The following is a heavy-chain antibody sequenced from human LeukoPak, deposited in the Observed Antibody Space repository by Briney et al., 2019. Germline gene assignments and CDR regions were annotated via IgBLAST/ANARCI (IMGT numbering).Heavy chain of an antibody. CDR2: IYTSGST. CDR3: ARDPPGGYYYYMDV. Sequence: SETLSLTCTVSGGSISSYYWSWIRQPPGKGLEWIGRIYTSGSTNYNPSLKSRVTMSVDTSKNQFSLKLSSVTAADTAVYYGARDPPGGYYYYMDVWGKGTTVTVSS. D-gene: IGHD1-14*01. V-gene: IGHV4-4*07. J-gene: IGHJ6*03. CDR1: GGSISSYY.